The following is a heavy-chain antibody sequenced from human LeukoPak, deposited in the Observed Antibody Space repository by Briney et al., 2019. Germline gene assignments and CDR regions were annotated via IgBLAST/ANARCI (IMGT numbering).Heavy chain of an antibody. D-gene: IGHD2/OR15-2a*01. CDR2: IFPSGGQI. Sequence: PGGSLRLSCAASGFTFSNSWMSWLRQAPGKGLEWVSSIFPSGGQIHYADAVRGRLTISRNNSYISLSLQLNSLRAEHTAIYYCATYRQVLLPFESWGQGTLVTVSS. J-gene: IGHJ4*02. CDR1: GFTFSNSW. CDR3: ATYRQVLLPFES. V-gene: IGHV3-23*01.